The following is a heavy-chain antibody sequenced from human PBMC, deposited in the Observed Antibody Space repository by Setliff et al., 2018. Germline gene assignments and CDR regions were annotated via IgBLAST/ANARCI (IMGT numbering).Heavy chain of an antibody. CDR3: TRAEAYGFGGDY. V-gene: IGHV4-61*02. Sequence: SETLSLTCTVSGASISSGTYYWSWIRQSAGKGLEWIGRIHASGSSHYNPSLQSRVTMSGDTSKNELSLRMTSVTAADTAVYYCTRAEAYGFGGDYWGQGILVTVSS. J-gene: IGHJ4*02. CDR1: GASISSGTYY. D-gene: IGHD3-10*01. CDR2: IHASGSS.